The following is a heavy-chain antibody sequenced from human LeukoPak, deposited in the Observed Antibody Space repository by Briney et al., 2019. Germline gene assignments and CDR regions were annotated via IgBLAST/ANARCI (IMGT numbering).Heavy chain of an antibody. CDR3: ARGFDYYGSGSPLAMDV. CDR2: IIHSGST. D-gene: IGHD3-10*01. CDR1: GGSFSGYY. V-gene: IGHV4-34*01. J-gene: IGHJ6*04. Sequence: SETLSLSCAVYGGSFSGYYWSWVRQPSGRGLEWIGEIIHSGSTNYNPSLKSRVTISVDTSKNQFSLKLSAVTAADTAVYYCARGFDYYGSGSPLAMDVWGKGTTVTVSS.